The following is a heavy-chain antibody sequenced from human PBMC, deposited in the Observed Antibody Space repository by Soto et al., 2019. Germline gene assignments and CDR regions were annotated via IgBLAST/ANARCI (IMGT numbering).Heavy chain of an antibody. J-gene: IGHJ6*02. V-gene: IGHV1-69*13. CDR2: IIPIFGTA. Sequence: VASVNVSCKASGGTFSSYAISWVRQAPGQGLEWMGGIIPIFGTANYAQKFQGRVTITADESTSTAYMELSSLRSEDTAVYYCARVRVTPPPYYYGMDVRGQGTTVTVSS. CDR1: GGTFSSYA. CDR3: ARVRVTPPPYYYGMDV.